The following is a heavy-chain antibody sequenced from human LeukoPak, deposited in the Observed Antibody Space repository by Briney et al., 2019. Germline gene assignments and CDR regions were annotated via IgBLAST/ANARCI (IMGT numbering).Heavy chain of an antibody. J-gene: IGHJ4*02. CDR1: GDSISSRSYY. Sequence: SETLSLTCTVSGDSISSRSYYWGWTRRPPGKGLEWNGGIYYSGSTHYNPPLKSRVTISVDTSKNQFSLKLSSVTAADTAVYYCARCYGGRKWYFDYWGQGTLVTVSS. CDR2: IYYSGST. CDR3: ARCYGGRKWYFDY. V-gene: IGHV4-39*01. D-gene: IGHD4-23*01.